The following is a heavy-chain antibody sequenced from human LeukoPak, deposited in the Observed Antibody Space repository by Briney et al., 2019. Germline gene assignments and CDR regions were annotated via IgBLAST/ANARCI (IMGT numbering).Heavy chain of an antibody. V-gene: IGHV4-59*01. CDR1: GGSISSYY. CDR2: IYYSGST. D-gene: IGHD2-2*01. CDR3: ARMLLGYCSSTSCYGYYYYYMDV. J-gene: IGHJ6*03. Sequence: SETLSLTCTVSGGSISSYYWSWIPQPPGKGLEWIGYIYYSGSTNYNPSLKSRVTISVDTSKNQFSLKLSSVTAADTAVYYCARMLLGYCSSTSCYGYYYYYMDVWGKGTTVTVSS.